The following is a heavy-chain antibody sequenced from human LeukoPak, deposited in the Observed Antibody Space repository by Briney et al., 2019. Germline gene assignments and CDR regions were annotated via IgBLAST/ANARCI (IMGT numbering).Heavy chain of an antibody. D-gene: IGHD4-17*01. CDR2: INHSGYT. CDR3: TRMTTGHDY. CDR1: GVSFNDYY. V-gene: IGHV4-34*01. J-gene: IGHJ4*02. Sequence: SETLSLTCAVSGVSFNDYYWSWVRQTPGMGLEWIGEINHSGYTNDSPSLKSRVTLSIDTSRKQFSLNLRSVTVADTGIYYCTRMTTGHDYWGQGTLVTVSS.